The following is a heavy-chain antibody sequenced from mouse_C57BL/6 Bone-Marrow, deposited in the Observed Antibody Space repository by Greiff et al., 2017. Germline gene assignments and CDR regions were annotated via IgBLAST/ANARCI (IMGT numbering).Heavy chain of an antibody. J-gene: IGHJ4*01. Sequence: EVQLQQSGPELVKPGASVKMSCKASGYTFTDYNMHWVKQSHGKSLEWIGYINPNNGGTSYNQKFKGKATLTVNKSSSTAYMELRSLTSEDSAVYYCARWLITTVVATDYAMDYWGQGTSVTVSS. CDR3: ARWLITTVVATDYAMDY. V-gene: IGHV1-22*01. D-gene: IGHD1-1*01. CDR2: INPNNGGT. CDR1: GYTFTDYN.